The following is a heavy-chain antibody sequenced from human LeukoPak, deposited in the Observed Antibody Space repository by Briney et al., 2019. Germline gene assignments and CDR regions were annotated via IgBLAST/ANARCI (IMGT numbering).Heavy chain of an antibody. V-gene: IGHV3-33*01. D-gene: IGHD3-22*01. J-gene: IGHJ2*01. Sequence: PGGSLRLSCAASGFTFSSYGMHWVRQAPGKGLEWVAVIWYDGSNKYYADSVKGRFTISRDNSKNTLYLQMNSLRAEDTAVYYCARAPRPIYYYDSSGYRERGDRDWYFDLWGRGTLVTVSS. CDR3: ARAPRPIYYYDSSGYRERGDRDWYFDL. CDR2: IWYDGSNK. CDR1: GFTFSSYG.